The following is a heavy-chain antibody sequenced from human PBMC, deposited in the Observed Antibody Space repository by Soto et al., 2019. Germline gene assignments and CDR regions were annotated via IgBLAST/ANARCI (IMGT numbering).Heavy chain of an antibody. Sequence: VKVSCKASGFTFTSSAVQWVRQARGQGLEWIGWIVVDSGNTNYAQKLQDRVTMTTDTSTSTAYMELRSLRSDDTAVYYCARGALVARSGMDVWGQGTTVTVSS. CDR1: GFTFTSSA. D-gene: IGHD6-6*01. CDR2: IVVDSGNT. J-gene: IGHJ6*02. CDR3: ARGALVARSGMDV. V-gene: IGHV1-58*01.